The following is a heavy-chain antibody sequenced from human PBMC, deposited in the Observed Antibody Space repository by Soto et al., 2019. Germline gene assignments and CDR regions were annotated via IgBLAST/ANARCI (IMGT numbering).Heavy chain of an antibody. J-gene: IGHJ4*02. CDR3: AKNGDIAVAGTITYFDY. CDR1: GFTFSSYG. V-gene: IGHV3-30*18. Sequence: GGSLRLSCAASGFTFSSYGMHWVRQAPGKGLEWVAVISYDGSNKYYADSVKGRFTISRDNSKNTLYLQMNSLRAEDTAVYYCAKNGDIAVAGTITYFDYWGQGTLVTVSS. CDR2: ISYDGSNK. D-gene: IGHD6-19*01.